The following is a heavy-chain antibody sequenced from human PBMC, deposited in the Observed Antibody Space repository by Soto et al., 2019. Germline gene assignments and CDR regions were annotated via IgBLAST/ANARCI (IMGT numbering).Heavy chain of an antibody. CDR3: AGRGYSGYDYGY. CDR2: IIPIFGTA. V-gene: IGHV1-69*06. Sequence: RASVKVSCKASGGTFSSYAISWVRQAPGQGLEWMGGIIPIFGTANYAQKFQGRVTITADKSTSTAYMELSSLRSEDTAVYYCAGRGYSGYDYGYWGQGTLVTVSS. D-gene: IGHD5-12*01. J-gene: IGHJ4*02. CDR1: GGTFSSYA.